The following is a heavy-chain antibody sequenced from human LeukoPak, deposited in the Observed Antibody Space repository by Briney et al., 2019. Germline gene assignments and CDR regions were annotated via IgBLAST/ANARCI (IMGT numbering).Heavy chain of an antibody. Sequence: SETLSLTCTVSGGSISSSSYYWGWIRQPPGKGLEGIGSIYYSGSTYYNPSLKSRVTISVDTSKNQCSLKLSSVTTAETAVYYSARHSIALYGMDVWGAGNTVTVSS. J-gene: IGHJ6*04. CDR1: GGSISSSSYY. V-gene: IGHV4-39*01. CDR3: ARHSIALYGMDV. CDR2: IYYSGST. D-gene: IGHD6-6*01.